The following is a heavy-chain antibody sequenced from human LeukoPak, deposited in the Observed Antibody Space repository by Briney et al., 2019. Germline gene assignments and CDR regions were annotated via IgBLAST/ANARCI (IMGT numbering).Heavy chain of an antibody. D-gene: IGHD3-22*01. Sequence: PGGSLRLSCAASGFTVSSNYMSWVRQAPGKGLEWVSVIYSGGSTYYADSVKGRFTISRDNSKNTLYLQMNSLRAEDTAVYYCAREIRGYYYDSSGVFDYRGQGTLVTVSS. J-gene: IGHJ4*02. CDR3: AREIRGYYYDSSGVFDY. CDR1: GFTVSSNY. CDR2: IYSGGST. V-gene: IGHV3-53*01.